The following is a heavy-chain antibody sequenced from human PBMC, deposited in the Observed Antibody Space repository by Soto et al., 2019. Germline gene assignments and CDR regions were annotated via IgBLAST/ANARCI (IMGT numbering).Heavy chain of an antibody. J-gene: IGHJ6*02. D-gene: IGHD3-10*01. CDR3: ARDLAEGSGSRGMDV. CDR2: IYYSGST. V-gene: IGHV4-31*03. Sequence: PSETLSLTCTVSGGSISSGGYYWSWIRQHPGKGLEWIGYIYYSGSTYYNPSLKSRVTISVDTSKNQFSLELSSVTAADTAVYYCARDLAEGSGSRGMDVWGQGTTVTVSS. CDR1: GGSISSGGYY.